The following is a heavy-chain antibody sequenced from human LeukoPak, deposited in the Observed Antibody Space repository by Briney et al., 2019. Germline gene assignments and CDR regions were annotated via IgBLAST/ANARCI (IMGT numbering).Heavy chain of an antibody. Sequence: GGSLRLSCAASGFTFSSYTMSWVRQAPGKGLEWVSAISGSGGSTYYADSVKGRFTISRDNSKNTLYLQMNSLRAEDTAVYYCGRLAHNAWYAIDFWGQGTLVTVSS. CDR3: GRLAHNAWYAIDF. D-gene: IGHD2-2*01. CDR1: GFTFSSYT. CDR2: ISGSGGST. V-gene: IGHV3-23*01. J-gene: IGHJ4*02.